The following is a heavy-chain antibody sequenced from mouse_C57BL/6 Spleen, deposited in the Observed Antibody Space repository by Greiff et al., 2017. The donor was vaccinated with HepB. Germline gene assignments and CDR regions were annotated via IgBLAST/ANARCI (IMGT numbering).Heavy chain of an antibody. D-gene: IGHD2-1*01. CDR2: IRSKSNNYAT. J-gene: IGHJ4*01. V-gene: IGHV10-1*01. Sequence: EVMLVESGGGLVQPKGSLKLSCAASGFSFNTYAMNWVRQAPGKGLEWVARIRSKSNNYATYYADSVKDRFTISRDDSESMLYLQMNNLKTEDTAMYYCVRTYGNFHYYAMDYWGQGTSVTVSS. CDR1: GFSFNTYA. CDR3: VRTYGNFHYYAMDY.